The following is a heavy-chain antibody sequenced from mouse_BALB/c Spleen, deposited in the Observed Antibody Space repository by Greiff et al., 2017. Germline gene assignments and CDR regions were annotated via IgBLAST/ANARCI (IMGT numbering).Heavy chain of an antibody. CDR3: ARRGNGAWFAY. CDR2: ISSGSSTI. CDR1: GFTFSSFG. Sequence: EVMLVESGGGLVQPGGSRKLSCAASGFTFSSFGMHWVRQAPEKGLEWVAYISSGSSTIYYADTVKGRFTISRDNPKNTLFLQMTSLRSEDTAMYYCARRGNGAWFAYWGQGTLVTVSA. V-gene: IGHV5-17*02. J-gene: IGHJ3*01.